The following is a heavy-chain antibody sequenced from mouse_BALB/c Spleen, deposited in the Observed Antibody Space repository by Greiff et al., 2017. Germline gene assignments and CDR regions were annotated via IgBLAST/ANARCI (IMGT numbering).Heavy chain of an antibody. V-gene: IGHV1-9*01. CDR3: ARTGIYYDYVYYAMDY. D-gene: IGHD2-4*01. Sequence: QVQLQQSGAELMKPGASVKKSCKATGYTFSSYWIEWVKQRPGHGLEWIGEILPGSGSTNYNEKFKGKATFTADTSSNTAYMQLSSLTSEDSAVYYWARTGIYYDYVYYAMDYWGQGTSVTVSS. CDR1: GYTFSSYW. J-gene: IGHJ4*01. CDR2: ILPGSGST.